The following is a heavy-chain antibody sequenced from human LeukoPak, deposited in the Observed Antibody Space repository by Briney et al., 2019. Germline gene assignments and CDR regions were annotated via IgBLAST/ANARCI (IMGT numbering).Heavy chain of an antibody. Sequence: RASVKVSCKASGYTFTSYGISWVRQAPGQGLEWMGMINPSGGSVRYAQKFQGRVTMTRDTSTSTVYIDLSSLRSDDTAVYFCTRAVDQNFDSWGQGTLVIVSS. CDR1: GYTFTSYG. CDR3: TRAVDQNFDS. J-gene: IGHJ4*02. CDR2: INPSGGSV. V-gene: IGHV1-46*01.